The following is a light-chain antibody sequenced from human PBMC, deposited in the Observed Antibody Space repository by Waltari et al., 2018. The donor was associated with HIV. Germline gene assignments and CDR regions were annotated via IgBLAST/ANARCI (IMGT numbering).Light chain of an antibody. CDR1: SGLNVGAYW. CDR3: MIWHSDTVI. J-gene: IGLJ2*01. CDR2: YKSDSDK. Sequence: QAVLTQPPSLSASPGASASLTCTLRSGLNVGAYWIYWYQQKPGSHPQFLLRYKSDSDKYQGSGVPSRFSGSKDASVNAGILFISGLQSEDEADYYCMIWHSDTVIIGGGTKLTVL. V-gene: IGLV5-45*01.